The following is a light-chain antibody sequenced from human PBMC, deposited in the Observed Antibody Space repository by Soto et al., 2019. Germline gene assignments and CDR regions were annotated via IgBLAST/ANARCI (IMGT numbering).Light chain of an antibody. CDR1: ESVAGH. Sequence: EILMTQSPATVSVAPWERSTLSFGASESVAGHLALYQQKPGQAPRLLIHGASIRATGIPVRFSGSGSGTEFTLTISSLQSEDFAVYYCQQYDSWPRTFGQGTKVDIK. J-gene: IGKJ1*01. V-gene: IGKV3-15*01. CDR3: QQYDSWPRT. CDR2: GAS.